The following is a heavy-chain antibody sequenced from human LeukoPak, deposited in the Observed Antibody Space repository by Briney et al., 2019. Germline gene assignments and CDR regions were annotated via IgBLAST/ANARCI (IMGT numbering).Heavy chain of an antibody. CDR1: GGSISSYY. J-gene: IGHJ4*02. V-gene: IGHV4-59*01. Sequence: TETPSLTCTVSGGSISSYYWSWIRQPPGKGLEWIEYIYYSGSTNYNPSLKSRVTIPVDTSKNQFSLKLRSVTAADTAVYYCASLYSGYDLAYFDYWGQGPLVTVSS. CDR2: IYYSGST. D-gene: IGHD5-12*01. CDR3: ASLYSGYDLAYFDY.